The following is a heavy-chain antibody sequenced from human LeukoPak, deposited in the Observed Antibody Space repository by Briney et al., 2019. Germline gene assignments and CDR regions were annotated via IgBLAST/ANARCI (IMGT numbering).Heavy chain of an antibody. D-gene: IGHD3-9*01. CDR1: GFTFGDYA. CDR2: TGINGDNT. Sequence: GGSLRLSCTASGFTFGDYAMSWVRQAPGKGLEWVSGTGINGDNTYYADSVKGRFTIARDDSKNTLSLQMNNLRADDTAVYYCAREIWATGIGWFDPWGQGTLVTVSS. CDR3: AREIWATGIGWFDP. V-gene: IGHV3-23*01. J-gene: IGHJ5*02.